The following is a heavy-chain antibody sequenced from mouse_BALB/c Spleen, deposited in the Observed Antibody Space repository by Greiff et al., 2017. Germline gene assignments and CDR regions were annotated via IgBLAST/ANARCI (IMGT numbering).Heavy chain of an antibody. V-gene: IGHV5-6*02. D-gene: IGHD2-1*01. CDR1: GFTFSSYG. CDR3: ARHGYGNYVNYAMDY. J-gene: IGHJ4*01. CDR2: ISSGGSYT. Sequence: EVMLVESGGDLVKPGGSLKLSCAASGFTFSSYGMSWVRQTPDKRLEWVATISSGGSYTYYPDSVKGRFTISRDNAKNTLYLQMSSLKSEDTAMYYCARHGYGNYVNYAMDYWGQGTSVTVSS.